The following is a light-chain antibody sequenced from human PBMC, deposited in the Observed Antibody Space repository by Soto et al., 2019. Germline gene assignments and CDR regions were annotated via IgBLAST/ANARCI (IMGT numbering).Light chain of an antibody. CDR3: QSYDNSLSDYV. CDR2: DNN. J-gene: IGLJ1*01. CDR1: SSNIGAGYD. V-gene: IGLV1-40*01. Sequence: QSVLAQPPSVSGAPGQRVTISCTGSSSNIGAGYDVHWYQQLPGTAPKLLIYDNNNRPSGVPDRFSGSKSGTSASLAITGLQAEDEADHYCQSYDNSLSDYVFGTGTKVTVL.